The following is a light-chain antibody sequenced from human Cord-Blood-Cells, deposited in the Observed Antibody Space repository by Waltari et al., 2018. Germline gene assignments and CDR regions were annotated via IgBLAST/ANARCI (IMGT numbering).Light chain of an antibody. CDR2: AAS. CDR3: QQSYSTLT. Sequence: DIQKTQTTSSMSASIGDRITNTCRASQSISSYLNWYQQKPGKAPKLLIYAASSLQSGVPSRFSGSGSGTDFTLTISSLQPEDFATYYCQQSYSTLTFGGGTKVEIK. CDR1: QSISSY. V-gene: IGKV1-39*01. J-gene: IGKJ4*01.